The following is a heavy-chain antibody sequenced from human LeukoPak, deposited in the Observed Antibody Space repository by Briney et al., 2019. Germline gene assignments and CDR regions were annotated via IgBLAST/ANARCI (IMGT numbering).Heavy chain of an antibody. Sequence: ASVKVSCKASGYTFTGYYMHWVRQAPGQGLEWMGWINPNSGGTNYAQKFQGRVTMTRDTSISTAYMELSRLRSDDTAVYYCARDLAEAEKNGSESYAQINYYYYGMDVWGQGTTVTVSS. D-gene: IGHD3-10*01. CDR3: ARDLAEAEKNGSESYAQINYYYYGMDV. V-gene: IGHV1-2*02. CDR2: INPNSGGT. CDR1: GYTFTGYY. J-gene: IGHJ6*02.